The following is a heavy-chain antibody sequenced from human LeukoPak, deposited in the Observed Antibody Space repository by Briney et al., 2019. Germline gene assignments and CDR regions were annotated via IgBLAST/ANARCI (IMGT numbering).Heavy chain of an antibody. CDR2: INHSGST. D-gene: IGHD4-17*01. CDR1: GGSISSSNYY. Sequence: SETLSLTCTVSGGSISSSNYYWGWIRQPPGKGLEWIASINHSGSTYYNPSLKSRVTISVDTSKNQFSLKVRSVTAADTAVYYCARQDYGDYGLGYFDYWGQGTLVTVSS. V-gene: IGHV4-39*01. CDR3: ARQDYGDYGLGYFDY. J-gene: IGHJ4*02.